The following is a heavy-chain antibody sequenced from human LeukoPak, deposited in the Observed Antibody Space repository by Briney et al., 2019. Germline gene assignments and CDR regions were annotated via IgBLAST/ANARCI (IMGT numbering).Heavy chain of an antibody. CDR2: ISGSGGST. J-gene: IGHJ4*02. CDR1: GFTFSSYA. CDR3: ASARYSSGWSNPFDH. V-gene: IGHV3-23*01. Sequence: GGSLRLSCAASGFTFSSYAMSWVRQAPGKGLEWVSAISGSGGSTYYADSVKGRFTISRDNSKNTLYLQMNSLRAEDTAVYYCASARYSSGWSNPFDHWGQGTLVTVSS. D-gene: IGHD6-19*01.